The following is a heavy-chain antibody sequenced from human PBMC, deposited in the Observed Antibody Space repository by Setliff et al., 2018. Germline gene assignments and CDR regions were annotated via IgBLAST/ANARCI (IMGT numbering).Heavy chain of an antibody. D-gene: IGHD3-3*01. J-gene: IGHJ4*02. CDR3: ARGRDFWSGYLVY. V-gene: IGHV1-24*01. Sequence: ASVKVSCKVSGYRLIEVSMHWVRQAPGKGLEWMGGFDPEDGETIYAQKFQGRVTMTEDTSTDTAYMELSSLRSDDTAVYYCARGRDFWSGYLVYWGQGTLVTVSS. CDR2: FDPEDGET. CDR1: GYRLIEVS.